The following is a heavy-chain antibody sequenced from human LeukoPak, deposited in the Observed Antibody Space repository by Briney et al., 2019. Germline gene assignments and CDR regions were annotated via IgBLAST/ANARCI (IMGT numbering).Heavy chain of an antibody. J-gene: IGHJ4*02. CDR3: AGTGYSSSWYESLFDY. CDR2: IYYSGST. D-gene: IGHD6-13*01. CDR1: GGSISSYY. Sequence: SETLPLTCTVSGGSISSYYWSWIRQPPGKGLEWIGYIYYSGSTNYNPSLKSRVTISVDTSKNQFSLKLSSVTAADTAVYYCAGTGYSSSWYESLFDYWGQGTLVTVSS. V-gene: IGHV4-59*01.